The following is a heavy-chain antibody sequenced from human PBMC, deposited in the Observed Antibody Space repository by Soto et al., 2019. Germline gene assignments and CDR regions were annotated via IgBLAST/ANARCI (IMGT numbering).Heavy chain of an antibody. J-gene: IGHJ4*02. CDR1: GFTFSSYE. CDR3: AREIAVALTY. D-gene: IGHD6-19*01. Sequence: GGSLRLSCAASGFTFSSYEMNWVRQAPGKGLEWVSYISSSGDTIYYADSVKGRFTISRDNAKNSLYLQMNSLRAEDTAVYYCAREIAVALTYWGQGTLVTVSS. CDR2: ISSSGDTI. V-gene: IGHV3-48*03.